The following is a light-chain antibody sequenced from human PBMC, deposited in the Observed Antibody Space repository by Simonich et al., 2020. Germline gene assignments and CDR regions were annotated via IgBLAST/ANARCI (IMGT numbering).Light chain of an antibody. V-gene: IGLV2-14*03. CDR2: DVS. Sequence: QSALTQPASVSGSPGQSITISFTGTSSDVGRYNYVSWYQQHPGKAPKLMIYDVSNRPSGVSNRFSGSKSGNTASLTISGLQAEDEADYYCSSYTSSSTVVFGGGTKLTVL. CDR3: SSYTSSSTVV. CDR1: SSDVGRYNY. J-gene: IGLJ2*01.